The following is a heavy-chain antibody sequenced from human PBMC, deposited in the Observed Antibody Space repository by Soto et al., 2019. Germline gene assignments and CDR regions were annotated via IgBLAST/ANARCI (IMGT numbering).Heavy chain of an antibody. J-gene: IGHJ6*02. Sequence: ASVKVSCKASGYTFTSYGISWVRQAPGQGLEWMGWISAYNGNTNYAQKLQDRVTMTTDTSTSTAYMELRSLRSDDTAVYYCARLIAARTYYYYGMDVWGQGTTVTVSS. CDR1: GYTFTSYG. CDR3: ARLIAARTYYYYGMDV. CDR2: ISAYNGNT. D-gene: IGHD6-6*01. V-gene: IGHV1-18*01.